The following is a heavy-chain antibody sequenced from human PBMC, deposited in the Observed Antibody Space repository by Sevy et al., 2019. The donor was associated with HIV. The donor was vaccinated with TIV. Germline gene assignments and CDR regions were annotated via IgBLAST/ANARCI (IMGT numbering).Heavy chain of an antibody. CDR2: ISYHGRDK. CDR3: AKDFTGYNGMDV. CDR1: GITFSTSG. J-gene: IGHJ6*02. V-gene: IGHV3-30*18. Sequence: GRSLRLSCVVSGITFSTSGMHWVRQAPGKGLEWVAVISYHGRDKFYADSVKGRSTISRDNSKNILYLQMISLRAEDTAVYYCAKDFTGYNGMDVWGQGTMVTVSS. D-gene: IGHD3-9*01.